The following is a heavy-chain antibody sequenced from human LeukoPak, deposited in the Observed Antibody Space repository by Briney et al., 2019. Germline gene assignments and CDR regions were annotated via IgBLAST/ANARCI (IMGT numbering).Heavy chain of an antibody. D-gene: IGHD3-22*01. Sequence: ASVKVTCKASGYTFTGYYMHWVRQAPGQGLEWMGWINPNSGGTNYAEKFQGRVTITADESTSTAYMELSSLRSEDTAVYYCARDPDYYDSSGSSGYFDLWGRGTLVTVSS. J-gene: IGHJ2*01. CDR2: INPNSGGT. V-gene: IGHV1-2*02. CDR1: GYTFTGYY. CDR3: ARDPDYYDSSGSSGYFDL.